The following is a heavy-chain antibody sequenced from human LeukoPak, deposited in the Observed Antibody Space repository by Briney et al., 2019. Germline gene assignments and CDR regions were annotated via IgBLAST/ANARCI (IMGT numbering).Heavy chain of an antibody. CDR2: IIPIFGTA. CDR1: GGTFSSYA. CDR3: ARDQKDIVVVPAAMDYYYYGMDV. Sequence: GASVNVSCKASGGTFSSYAISWVRQAPGQGLEWMGGIIPIFGTANYAQKFQGRVTITADESTSTAYMELSSLRSEDTAVYYCARDQKDIVVVPAAMDYYYYGMDVWGQGTTVTVSS. J-gene: IGHJ6*02. D-gene: IGHD2-2*01. V-gene: IGHV1-69*13.